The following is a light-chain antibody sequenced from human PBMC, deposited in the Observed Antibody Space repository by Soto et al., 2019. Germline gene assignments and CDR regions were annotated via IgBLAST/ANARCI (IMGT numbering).Light chain of an antibody. Sequence: QAVLTQSSSASASLGSSVKLTCTLSSGHSSYIIAWHQQQPGKAPRYLMKLEGSGTYNKGSGVPDRFSGSSSGAGRYLTISNLQSEDEADYYCETWDSSTRVFGGGTKLTVL. J-gene: IGLJ2*01. CDR2: LEGSGTY. CDR3: ETWDSSTRV. CDR1: SGHSSYI. V-gene: IGLV4-60*03.